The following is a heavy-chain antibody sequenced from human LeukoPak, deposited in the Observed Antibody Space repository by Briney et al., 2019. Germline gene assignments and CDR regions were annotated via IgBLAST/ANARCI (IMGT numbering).Heavy chain of an antibody. CDR1: GGTFSSYA. J-gene: IGHJ4*02. D-gene: IGHD3-22*01. V-gene: IGHV1-69*04. Sequence: SVKVSCKASGGTFSSYAISWVRQAPGQGLEWMGRIIPILGIANYAQKFQGRVTITADKSTSTAYMELSSLRSEDTAVYYCARDRLYYYDSSGYYADYWGQGTLVTVSS. CDR2: IIPILGIA. CDR3: ARDRLYYYDSSGYYADY.